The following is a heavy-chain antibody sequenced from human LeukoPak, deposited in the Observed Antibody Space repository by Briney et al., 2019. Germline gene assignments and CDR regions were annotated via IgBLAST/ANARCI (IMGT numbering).Heavy chain of an antibody. CDR1: GFTFDDYG. D-gene: IGHD3-10*01. J-gene: IGHJ4*02. CDR3: VRSLLWFGELY. V-gene: IGHV3-20*04. Sequence: GGSLRLSCAASGFTFDDYGMSWVRQAPGKGLEWVSAISGSGGSTYYADSVKGRFTISRDNAKNSLYLQMNSLRAEDTAFYYCVRSLLWFGELYWGQGTLVTVSS. CDR2: ISGSGGST.